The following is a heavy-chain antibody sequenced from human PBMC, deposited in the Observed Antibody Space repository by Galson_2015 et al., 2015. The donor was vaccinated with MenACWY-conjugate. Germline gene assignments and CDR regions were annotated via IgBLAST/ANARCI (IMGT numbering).Heavy chain of an antibody. J-gene: IGHJ4*02. V-gene: IGHV2-5*02. CDR2: IYWDDDK. Sequence: PALVKPTQTLTLTCAFSGFSLSTSGVGVGWIRQPPGKALEWLALIYWDDDKRYSPSLRSRLTITKDTSKNHVVLTMTNMDPVDTATYYCSRTGATPGDYWGQGTLATVSS. CDR1: GFSLSTSGVG. D-gene: IGHD2-15*01. CDR3: SRTGATPGDY.